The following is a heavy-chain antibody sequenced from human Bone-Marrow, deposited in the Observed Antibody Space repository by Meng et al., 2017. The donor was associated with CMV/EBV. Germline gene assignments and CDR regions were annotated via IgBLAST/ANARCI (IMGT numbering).Heavy chain of an antibody. CDR2: INPNSGGT. D-gene: IGHD5-18*01. V-gene: IGHV1-2*02. Sequence: ASVKVSCKASGYTFTGYYMHWVRQAPGQGLEWMGWINPNSGGTNYAQKFQGRVTMTRDTSISTAYMELSRLRSDDTAVYYCAREGKADSYGLDGSYYYYGMDVWGQGTTVTVSS. J-gene: IGHJ6*02. CDR1: GYTFTGYY. CDR3: AREGKADSYGLDGSYYYYGMDV.